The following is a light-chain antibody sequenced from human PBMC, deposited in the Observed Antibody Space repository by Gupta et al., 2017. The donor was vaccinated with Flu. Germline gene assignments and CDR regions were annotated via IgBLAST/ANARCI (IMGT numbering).Light chain of an antibody. CDR1: QSVSNY. Sequence: SPATLSLSPGERATLSFRSSQSVSNYLAWYQQKPGQAPRLLIYDASNRATGISARFSGSGSGTGFTLTISSLEPEDFAVYYCQQRSDWLSFGGGTKVEIK. CDR2: DAS. CDR3: QQRSDWLS. V-gene: IGKV3-11*01. J-gene: IGKJ4*01.